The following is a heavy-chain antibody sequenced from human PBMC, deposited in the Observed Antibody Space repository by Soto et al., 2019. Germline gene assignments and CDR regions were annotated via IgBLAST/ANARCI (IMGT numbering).Heavy chain of an antibody. CDR3: ARVRQLVGYFYYYMDV. CDR2: INAANGNT. Sequence: ASVKVSCKASGYTFTNYAIHWVRQAPGQRLEWMGWINAANGNTKYSQKFQGRVTITRDKSASTAYMELSSLRSEDTAVYYCARVRQLVGYFYYYMDVWGNGTTVTVSS. J-gene: IGHJ6*03. V-gene: IGHV1-3*01. D-gene: IGHD6-6*01. CDR1: GYTFTNYA.